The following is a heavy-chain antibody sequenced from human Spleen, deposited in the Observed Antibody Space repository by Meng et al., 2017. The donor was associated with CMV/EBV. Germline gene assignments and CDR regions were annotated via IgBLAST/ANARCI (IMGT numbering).Heavy chain of an antibody. CDR2: TFYRAKWSN. CDR1: GESVLSNSAA. J-gene: IGHJ4*02. D-gene: IGHD1-26*01. V-gene: IGHV6-1*01. CDR3: ARGYGPIHSEYNFDY. Sequence: QGPLPQSLPGPGKPLLTPSLTCAISGESVLSNSAAWNWIRQSPSRGLEWLGRTFYRAKWSNEYAVSVKSRITNNPVSSKNQFFLQLNSVTPEDTAVYYCARGYGPIHSEYNFDYWGQGTLVTVSS.